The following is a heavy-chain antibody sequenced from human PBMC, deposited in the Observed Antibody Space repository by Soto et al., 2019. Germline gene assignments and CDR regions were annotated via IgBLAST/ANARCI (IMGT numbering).Heavy chain of an antibody. CDR1: GFTFSSYA. J-gene: IGHJ3*02. CDR3: AKAVGYSSPHDAFDI. D-gene: IGHD6-13*01. Sequence: GGSLRLSCAASGFTFSSYALHWVRQAPGKGLEWVAVISGDGSDKYYADSVKGRFTISRDRSKSSLYLQMNSLRAEDTAVYYCAKAVGYSSPHDAFDIWGQGTMVTVPS. CDR2: ISGDGSDK. V-gene: IGHV3-30-3*01.